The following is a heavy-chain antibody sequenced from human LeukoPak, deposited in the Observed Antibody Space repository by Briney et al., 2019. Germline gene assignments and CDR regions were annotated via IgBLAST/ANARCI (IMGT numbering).Heavy chain of an antibody. CDR3: ARGRRGIGGDLIYGMDV. D-gene: IGHD2-21*02. CDR1: GGSFSGYY. V-gene: IGHV4-34*01. CDR2: INHSGRT. Sequence: KPSVTLSLTCAVYGGSFSGYYWSWLRQPPGQGREGIGEINHSGRTNYHPSLKSRITISVDTSKNQFSLKLSSVTAADTAVYYCARGRRGIGGDLIYGMDVWGKGTTVTVSS. J-gene: IGHJ6*04.